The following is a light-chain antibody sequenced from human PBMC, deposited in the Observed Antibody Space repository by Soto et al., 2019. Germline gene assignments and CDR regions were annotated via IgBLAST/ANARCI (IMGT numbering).Light chain of an antibody. CDR2: DAS. CDR1: QTVRNNY. CDR3: QQYNNWPRT. J-gene: IGKJ1*01. V-gene: IGKV3D-20*02. Sequence: TLSLSPGERATLSCRASQTVRNNYLAWYQQKPGQAPRLLIYDASSRATGIPDRFSGGGSGTDFTLTISRLEPEDFAVYYCQQYNNWPRTFGQGTKVDIK.